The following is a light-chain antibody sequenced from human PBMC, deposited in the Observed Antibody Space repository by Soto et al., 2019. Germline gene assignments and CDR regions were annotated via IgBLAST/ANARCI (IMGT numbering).Light chain of an antibody. CDR3: QQSYRTPQT. CDR2: AAS. Sequence: DIQMTQSPSFLSASVGDRVTITCRASQSISSYLNWYQQKPGKAPKLLIYAASSLQSGVPSRFSGSGSGTDFTLTISSLQREDFATYYCQQSYRTPQTFGQGTKVEIK. CDR1: QSISSY. J-gene: IGKJ1*01. V-gene: IGKV1-39*01.